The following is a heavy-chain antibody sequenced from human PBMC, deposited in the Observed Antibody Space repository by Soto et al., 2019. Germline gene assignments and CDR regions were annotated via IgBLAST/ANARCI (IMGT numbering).Heavy chain of an antibody. CDR2: IYYRGIT. J-gene: IGHJ4*02. V-gene: IGHV4-59*01. Sequence: SETLSLTCTVSGASITSYYWSWIRQPPGKGLEWIGYIYYRGITNYNPSLKSRVTISVDTSKNQFSPKLSSVTAADTAVYYCARFDQVSYYFDYWGQRTLVTVSS. CDR3: ARFDQVSYYFDY. CDR1: GASITSYY.